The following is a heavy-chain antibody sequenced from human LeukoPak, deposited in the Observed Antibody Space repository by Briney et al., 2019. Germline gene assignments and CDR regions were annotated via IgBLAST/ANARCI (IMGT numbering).Heavy chain of an antibody. CDR3: TTDLSYDSSGYPY. Sequence: GGSLRLSCAASGFTFSSYGMHWVRQAPGKGLEWVAVISYDGSNKYYADSVKGRFTISRDNSKNTLYLQMNSLKTEDTAVYYCTTDLSYDSSGYPYWGQGTLVTVSS. CDR2: ISYDGSNK. D-gene: IGHD3-22*01. CDR1: GFTFSSYG. J-gene: IGHJ4*02. V-gene: IGHV3-30*03.